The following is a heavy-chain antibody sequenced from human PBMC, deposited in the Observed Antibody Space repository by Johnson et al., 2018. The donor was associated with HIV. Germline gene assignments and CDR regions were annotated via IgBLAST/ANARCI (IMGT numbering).Heavy chain of an antibody. CDR3: AKVHSSWYATIVDDALDI. J-gene: IGHJ3*02. V-gene: IGHV3-9*01. D-gene: IGHD6-13*01. CDR1: GFTFSSYA. Sequence: VQLVESGGGVVQRGGSLRVSCAASGFTFSSYAMHWVRQAPGKGLEWVSGISWNSGSIGYADSVKGRFTISRDNAKNSLYLQMNSLRAEDTALYYCAKVHSSWYATIVDDALDIWGQGTMVTVSS. CDR2: ISWNSGSI.